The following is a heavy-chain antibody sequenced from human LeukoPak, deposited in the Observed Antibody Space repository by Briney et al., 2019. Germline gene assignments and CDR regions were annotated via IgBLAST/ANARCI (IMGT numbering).Heavy chain of an antibody. J-gene: IGHJ1*01. CDR2: IIPIFGTA. V-gene: IGHV1-69*05. D-gene: IGHD3-22*01. CDR1: GGTFSSYA. CDR3: ASVDSRKYFQH. Sequence: SVKVSCKASGGTFSSYAISWVRQAPGQGLDWMGRIIPIFGTANYAQKFQGRVTITTDESTSTAYMELSSLRSEDTAVYYCASVDSRKYFQHWGQGTLVTVSS.